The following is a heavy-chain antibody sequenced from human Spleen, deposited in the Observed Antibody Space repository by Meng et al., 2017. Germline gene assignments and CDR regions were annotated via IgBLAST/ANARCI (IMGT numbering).Heavy chain of an antibody. CDR3: VRDENISLGKLFGDY. J-gene: IGHJ4*02. V-gene: IGHV1-2*06. Sequence: VPLVQSGAEGKAPGASVKASCKPSGYPFTAYYIHWVQQAPGQGLEWMGHIIPNSGDTLYAPKFQGRVSMTADTSIGTAYVELSGLRSDDTAIYYCVRDENISLGKLFGDYWGQGTLVTVSS. D-gene: IGHD2-21*01. CDR1: GYPFTAYY. CDR2: IIPNSGDT.